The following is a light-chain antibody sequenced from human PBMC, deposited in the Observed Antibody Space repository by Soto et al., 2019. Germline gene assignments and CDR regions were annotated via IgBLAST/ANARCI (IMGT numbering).Light chain of an antibody. CDR2: GTS. V-gene: IGKV3D-15*01. CDR3: QHYDDWG. Sequence: MVMTQSPATLSVSPGERVTLSCRTSQNVTSNLAWYQLKPGQTPSLLIYGTSTRAPDIPVRFSGSGSGTEFNLTITTVQSGDSAVYYCQHYDDWGFGPGTKVEIK. CDR1: QNVTSN. J-gene: IGKJ1*01.